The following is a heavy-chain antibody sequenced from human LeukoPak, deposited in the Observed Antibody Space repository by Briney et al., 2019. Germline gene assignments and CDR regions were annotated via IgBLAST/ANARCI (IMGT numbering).Heavy chain of an antibody. Sequence: PGGSLRLSCAASGFTLSDSAIHWVRQASGKGLEWVGLIDRPAKSYATAYGASVGGRFTISRDDSKNTAYLQMESLKTEDTALYYCTRDRGTYNWLDPWGQGTLVTVSS. V-gene: IGHV3-73*01. J-gene: IGHJ5*02. D-gene: IGHD1-26*01. CDR2: IDRPAKSYAT. CDR1: GFTLSDSA. CDR3: TRDRGTYNWLDP.